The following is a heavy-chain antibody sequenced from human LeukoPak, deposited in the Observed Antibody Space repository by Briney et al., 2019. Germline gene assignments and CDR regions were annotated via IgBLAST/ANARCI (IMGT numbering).Heavy chain of an antibody. V-gene: IGHV4-34*01. CDR1: GGSFSGYY. D-gene: IGHD3-3*01. CDR3: ARGGYDFWSGYYRPARTFDY. CDR2: INDSGST. Sequence: SETLSLTCAVYGGSFSGYYWSWIRQPPGKGLEWIGEINDSGSTYYNPSLKSRVNISVDTSKNQFSRKLSSVTAADTAVYYCARGGYDFWSGYYRPARTFDYWGQGTLVTVSS. J-gene: IGHJ4*02.